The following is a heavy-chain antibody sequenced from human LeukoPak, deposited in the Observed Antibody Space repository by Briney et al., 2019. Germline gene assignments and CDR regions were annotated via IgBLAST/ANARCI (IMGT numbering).Heavy chain of an antibody. D-gene: IGHD3-10*01. CDR2: IYHSGST. V-gene: IGHV4-4*02. J-gene: IGHJ5*02. Sequence: SETLSLTCAVSGGSISSSNWWSWVRQPPGKGLEWIGEIYHSGSTNYNPSLKSRVTMSVDTSKNQFSLKLSSVTAADTAVYYCARWKGNYYGSGSSDNRNWFDPWGQGTLVTVSS. CDR1: GGSISSSNW. CDR3: ARWKGNYYGSGSSDNRNWFDP.